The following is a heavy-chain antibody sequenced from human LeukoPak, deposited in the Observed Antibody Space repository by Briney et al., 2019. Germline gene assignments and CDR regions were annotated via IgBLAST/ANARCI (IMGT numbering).Heavy chain of an antibody. CDR2: IYPGDSDT. J-gene: IGHJ6*02. CDR1: GYRFTDYW. Sequence: GESLKISCKGSGYRFTDYWIGWVRQMPGKGLEWMGIIYPGDSDTRYGPSFQGQVTISADKSINTAHLQWSSLKALDTAMYYCARGAAGTTPDYYYFGLDVWGQGTTVRVSS. CDR3: ARGAAGTTPDYYYFGLDV. D-gene: IGHD1-7*01. V-gene: IGHV5-51*01.